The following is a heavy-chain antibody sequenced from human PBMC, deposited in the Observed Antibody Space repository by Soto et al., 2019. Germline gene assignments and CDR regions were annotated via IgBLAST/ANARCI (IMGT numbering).Heavy chain of an antibody. V-gene: IGHV3-74*01. Sequence: LRLSCAVSGFTFNIFWMHWVRQAPGKGLEWVSRINPDATTTNYADSVRGRFTISRDNAKNTLYLQMNSLRAEDTAVYYCARPRGQLWPLDSWGKGILVPASS. CDR1: GFTFNIFW. D-gene: IGHD3-16*01. CDR3: ARPRGQLWPLDS. CDR2: INPDATTT. J-gene: IGHJ4*02.